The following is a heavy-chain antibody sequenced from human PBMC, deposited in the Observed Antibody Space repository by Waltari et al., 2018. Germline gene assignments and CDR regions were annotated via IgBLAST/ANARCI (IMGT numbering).Heavy chain of an antibody. V-gene: IGHV3-53*01. CDR2: IYSGESA. J-gene: IGHJ6*02. Sequence: EAQLVESGGGLIQPGGSLRLSCAVSGFTVSGNVMTWVRQAPGKGLEWVSIIYSGESAYYADSVKGRFTISRDNSKSTVYLQMNSLRVEDTGVYHCARLSQWLFGMDVWGQGTTVAVSS. D-gene: IGHD6-19*01. CDR1: GFTVSGNV. CDR3: ARLSQWLFGMDV.